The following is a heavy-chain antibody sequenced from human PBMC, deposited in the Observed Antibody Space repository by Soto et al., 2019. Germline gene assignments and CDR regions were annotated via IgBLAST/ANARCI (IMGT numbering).Heavy chain of an antibody. CDR3: ARGLLLFVELSFVTNWFDP. CDR2: INAGNGNT. V-gene: IGHV1-3*01. J-gene: IGHJ5*02. D-gene: IGHD3-10*01. Sequence: GASVKVSCKASGYTFTSYAMHWVRQAPGQRLEWMGWINAGNGNTKYSQKFQGRVTITRDTSASTAYMELSSLRSEDTAVYYCARGLLLFVELSFVTNWFDPWGQGTLVTVSS. CDR1: GYTFTSYA.